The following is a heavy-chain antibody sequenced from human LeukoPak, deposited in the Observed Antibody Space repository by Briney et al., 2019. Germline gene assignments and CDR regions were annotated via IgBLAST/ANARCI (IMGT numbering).Heavy chain of an antibody. CDR1: GGSFSGYY. CDR2: INHSGST. CDR3: ARGCRSGSSTSCPPNRRYFDL. D-gene: IGHD2-2*01. V-gene: IGHV4-34*01. J-gene: IGHJ2*01. Sequence: PSETLSLTCAVYGGSFSGYYWSRIRQPPGKELEWIGEINHSGSTNYNPSLKSRVTIPVDTSKNQFSLKLSSVTAADTAVYYCARGCRSGSSTSCPPNRRYFDLWGRGTLVTVSS.